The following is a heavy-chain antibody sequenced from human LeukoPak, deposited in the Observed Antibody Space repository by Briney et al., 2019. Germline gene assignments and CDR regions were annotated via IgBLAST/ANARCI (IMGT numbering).Heavy chain of an antibody. CDR1: KFAFSTYA. J-gene: IGHJ4*02. CDR3: VGERPGSSSWRFVY. V-gene: IGHV3-64D*06. CDR2: IDGNGTIT. D-gene: IGHD6-13*01. Sequence: GGSLRLSCSASKFAFSTYATHWVRQAPGKGLEYVSTIDGNGTITYYADSVKGRFTRSRDNSKNTLYLQMGSLTPEGAAVYYCVGERPGSSSWRFVYWGRGTLVSVS.